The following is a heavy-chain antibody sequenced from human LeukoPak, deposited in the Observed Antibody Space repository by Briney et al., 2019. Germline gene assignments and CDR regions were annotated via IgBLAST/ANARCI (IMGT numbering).Heavy chain of an antibody. CDR2: IYPADFDT. CDR3: ARHPTDFWTGYYLFDY. J-gene: IGHJ4*02. D-gene: IGHD3/OR15-3a*01. V-gene: IGHV5-51*01. CDR1: GYSFTSSW. Sequence: GESLKISYKGSGYSFTSSWIAWVRQMPGKGLEWMGIIYPADFDTRYSPSFQGQVTISADKSITTAYLQWSSLKASDAAMYYCARHPTDFWTGYYLFDYWGQGTLVTVSS.